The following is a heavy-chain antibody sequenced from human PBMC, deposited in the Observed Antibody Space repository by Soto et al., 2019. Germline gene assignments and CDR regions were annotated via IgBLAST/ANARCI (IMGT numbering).Heavy chain of an antibody. J-gene: IGHJ3*01. D-gene: IGHD4-4*01. CDR3: VGGCNYAFDV. Sequence: QIQLQQSGPGLVKSSQTLSRTCVISGDSFSRNGAAWHWIRQSPSRGSEWLGRTYYGATQYNEYATSVKGRMSVNPDTSKNQASLLLNLVTPEDTGVYYFVGGCNYAFDVWGQGTMV. CDR1: GDSFSRNGAA. CDR2: TYYGATQYN. V-gene: IGHV6-1*01.